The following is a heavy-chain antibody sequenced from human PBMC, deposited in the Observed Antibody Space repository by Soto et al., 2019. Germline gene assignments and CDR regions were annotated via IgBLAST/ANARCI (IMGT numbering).Heavy chain of an antibody. CDR1: GGSIDSNIYY. CDR3: ARRYTGLDYGMDV. CDR2: IHNSGST. D-gene: IGHD1-1*01. Sequence: QLQLHESGPGLVKPAATLSLTCTVSGGSIDSNIYYWGWLRQSPGKGLEWIGSIHNSGSTYYNPSLKSRVTISQDTSKNQFSVKLNSVTAADTAVYYCARRYTGLDYGMDVWGQGTTVTVSS. V-gene: IGHV4-39*01. J-gene: IGHJ6*02.